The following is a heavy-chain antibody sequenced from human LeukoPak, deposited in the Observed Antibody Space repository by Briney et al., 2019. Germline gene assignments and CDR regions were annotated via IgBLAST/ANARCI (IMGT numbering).Heavy chain of an antibody. CDR1: GGSISSGDYY. CDR3: ARDVGSSGWYGGFTVA. D-gene: IGHD6-19*01. Sequence: PSETLSLTCTVSGGSISSGDYYWSWIRQPPGKGLEWIGYIYYSGGTYYNPSLKSRVTISVDTSKNQFSLKLSSVTAADTAVYYCARDVGSSGWYGGFTVAWGQGTLVTVSS. V-gene: IGHV4-30-4*08. J-gene: IGHJ5*02. CDR2: IYYSGGT.